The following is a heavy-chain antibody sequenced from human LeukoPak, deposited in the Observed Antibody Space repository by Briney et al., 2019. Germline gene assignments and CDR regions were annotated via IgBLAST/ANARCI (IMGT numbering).Heavy chain of an antibody. V-gene: IGHV3-23*01. Sequence: GGSLRLSCAAPGFTFSSYAMSWVRQAPGWGLEWVPAISGSGGSTYYEDCVKGRLNISRDNSKNTLYLQMNSLRAEDTAVYCCAKTPAFREARPDYMDVWGKGTTVTVSS. CDR2: ISGSGGST. CDR3: AKTPAFREARPDYMDV. J-gene: IGHJ6*03. D-gene: IGHD6-6*01. CDR1: GFTFSSYA.